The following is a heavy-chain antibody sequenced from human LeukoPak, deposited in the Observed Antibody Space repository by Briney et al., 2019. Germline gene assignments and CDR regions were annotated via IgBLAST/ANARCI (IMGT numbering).Heavy chain of an antibody. CDR3: ARGYGTYNWNDGIDY. J-gene: IGHJ4*02. CDR1: GYTFTGYY. CDR2: INPNSGGT. V-gene: IGHV1-2*02. Sequence: ASVKVSCKASGYTFTGYYMHWVRQAPGQGLEWMGWINPNSGGTNYAQKLQGRVTMTTDTSTSTAYMELRSLRSDDTAVYYCARGYGTYNWNDGIDYWGQGTLVTVSS. D-gene: IGHD1-20*01.